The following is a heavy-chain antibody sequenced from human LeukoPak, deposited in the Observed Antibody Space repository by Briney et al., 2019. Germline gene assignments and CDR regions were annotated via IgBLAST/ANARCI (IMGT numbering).Heavy chain of an antibody. CDR1: GFTFSSYA. CDR3: AKDTSIGRYCTNGVCSPFDY. V-gene: IGHV3-23*01. D-gene: IGHD2-8*01. J-gene: IGHJ4*02. CDR2: ISDTGGST. Sequence: PGGSLRLSCAASGFTFSSYAMTWVRQAPGKGLERVSAISDTGGSTYDADSVKGRFTISRDNSKNTLYLQMNSLRAEDTAVYYCAKDTSIGRYCTNGVCSPFDYWGQGTLVTVSS.